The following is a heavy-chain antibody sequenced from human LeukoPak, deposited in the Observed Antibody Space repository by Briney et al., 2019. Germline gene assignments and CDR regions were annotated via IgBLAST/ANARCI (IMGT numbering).Heavy chain of an antibody. J-gene: IGHJ4*02. CDR2: IYNSGST. CDR1: GGSISSYY. CDR3: ARLGTTVTTMVDY. V-gene: IGHV4-59*08. Sequence: PSETLSLTCTVSGGSISSYYWSWIRQPPGKGLEWIGYIYNSGSTNYNPSLKSRVTISIDTPKNQFSLKLSSVTAADTAVYYCARLGTTVTTMVDYWGQGTLVTVSS. D-gene: IGHD4-17*01.